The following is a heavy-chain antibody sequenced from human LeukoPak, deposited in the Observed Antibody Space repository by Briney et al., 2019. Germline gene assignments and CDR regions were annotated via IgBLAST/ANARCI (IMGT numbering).Heavy chain of an antibody. CDR2: ISTGGGTI. CDR3: ARHYNSGSPDS. CDR1: GFTFSGYS. Sequence: GGSLRLSCAASGFTFSGYSMNWVRQAPGKGLEWISYISTGGGTIYYADSVRGRFTISRDKAKNSLYLQMNSLRAEDTAVYYCARHYNSGSPDSWGQGTLVTVSS. J-gene: IGHJ4*02. V-gene: IGHV3-48*01. D-gene: IGHD3-10*01.